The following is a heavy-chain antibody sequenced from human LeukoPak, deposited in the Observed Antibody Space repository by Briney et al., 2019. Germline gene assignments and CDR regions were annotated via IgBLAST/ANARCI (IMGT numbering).Heavy chain of an antibody. CDR2: IYYSGST. CDR1: GGSISSGDYY. V-gene: IGHV4-30-4*08. J-gene: IGHJ6*03. CDR3: ARDRDFWSGSGVDYMDV. Sequence: PSQTLSLTCTVSGGSISSGDYYWSWIRQPPGKGLEWIGYIYYSGSTYYNPSLKSRVTISVDTSKNQFSLKLSSVTAADTAVYYCARDRDFWSGSGVDYMDVWGKGTTVTVS. D-gene: IGHD3-3*01.